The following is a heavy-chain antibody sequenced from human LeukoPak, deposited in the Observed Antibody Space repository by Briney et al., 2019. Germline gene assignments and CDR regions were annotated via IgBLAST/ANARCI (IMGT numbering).Heavy chain of an antibody. V-gene: IGHV3-21*01. CDR2: ISSSSSFI. CDR1: GFTFSSYS. Sequence: PGGSLRLSCAASGFTFSSYSMNWVRQAPGKGLEWVSSISSSSSFIYYADSLKGRFTIYRDNAKNSLYLQMNSLRAEDTAVCYCAREYSGYDDDAFDIWGQGTVVTVSS. D-gene: IGHD5-12*01. CDR3: AREYSGYDDDAFDI. J-gene: IGHJ3*02.